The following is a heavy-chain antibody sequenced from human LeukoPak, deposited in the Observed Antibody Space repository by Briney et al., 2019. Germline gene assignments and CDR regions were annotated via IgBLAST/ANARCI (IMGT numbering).Heavy chain of an antibody. Sequence: GSSVKFSCKAPGGTFSSYTISWVRQAPGQGLEWMGRIIPILGIANYAQKFQGRVTITADKSTSTAYMELSSLRSEDTAVYYCASPSYYFDYWGQGTLVTVSS. CDR3: ASPSYYFDY. CDR1: GGTFSSYT. V-gene: IGHV1-69*02. CDR2: IIPILGIA. J-gene: IGHJ4*02.